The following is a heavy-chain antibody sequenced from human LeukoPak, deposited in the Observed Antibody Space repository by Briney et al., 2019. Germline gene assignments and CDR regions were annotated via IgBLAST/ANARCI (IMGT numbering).Heavy chain of an antibody. D-gene: IGHD5-24*01. CDR1: GGSISSYY. V-gene: IGHV4-4*07. CDR3: AREEMATIDY. CDR2: IYTGGST. Sequence: PSETLSLTCTVSGGSISSYYWNWIRQPAGKGLEWVGRIYTGGSTNYNPSLKIRVTMSVDTSKNQFSLKLSSVTAADTAVCYCAREEMATIDYWGQGTLVTVSS. J-gene: IGHJ4*02.